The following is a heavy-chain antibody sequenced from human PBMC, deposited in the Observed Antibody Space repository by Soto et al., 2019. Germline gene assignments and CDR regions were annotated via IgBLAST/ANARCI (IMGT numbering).Heavy chain of an antibody. V-gene: IGHV1-69*13. D-gene: IGHD3-10*01. CDR1: GGTFSSYA. CDR2: IIPIFGTA. Sequence: SVKVSCKASGGTFSSYAISWVRQAPGQGLEWMGGIIPIFGTANYAQKFQGRVTITADESTSPASLELSSLRSEDTAVYYWARDYSGSASVYNVPGNYYGMDVWGQGTTVIVSS. J-gene: IGHJ6*02. CDR3: ARDYSGSASVYNVPGNYYGMDV.